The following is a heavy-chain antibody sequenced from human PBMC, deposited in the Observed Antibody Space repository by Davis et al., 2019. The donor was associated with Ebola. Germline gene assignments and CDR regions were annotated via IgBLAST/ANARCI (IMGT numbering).Heavy chain of an antibody. CDR1: GFTFSNFH. CDR2: IDPDVTGT. J-gene: IGHJ4*01. CDR3: VRDSGYYSHDY. V-gene: IGHV3-74*01. Sequence: PGGSLRLSCAASGFTFSNFHIHWVRQTPGKGLVWVARIDPDVTGTNYADSVKGRFTISRDNAKNTLSLQMNSLRVEDTAVYYCVRDSGYYSHDYWGHGTLVTVSS. D-gene: IGHD5-12*01.